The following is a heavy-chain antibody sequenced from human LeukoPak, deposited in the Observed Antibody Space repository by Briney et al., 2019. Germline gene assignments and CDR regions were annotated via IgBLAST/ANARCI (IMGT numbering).Heavy chain of an antibody. CDR3: VHRSGGSYFDY. J-gene: IGHJ4*02. Sequence: SGATLVNPSQTLTLTCTFCGFSLTTSGVGVGWIRQPPGKALEWLALIYWDGDKRYSPSLKSRLTITRDTSKKQVVLTMTNMDPVDTATYYCVHRSGGSYFDYWGQGTLVTVSS. CDR1: GFSLTTSGVG. D-gene: IGHD3-10*01. V-gene: IGHV2-5*02. CDR2: IYWDGDK.